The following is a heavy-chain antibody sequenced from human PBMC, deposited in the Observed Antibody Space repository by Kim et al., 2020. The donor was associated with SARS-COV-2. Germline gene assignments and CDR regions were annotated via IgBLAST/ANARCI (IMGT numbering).Heavy chain of an antibody. Sequence: SVKVSCKASGFTFTSSAVQWVRQARGQRLEWIGWIVVGSGNTNYAQKFQERVTITRDMSTSTAYMELSSLRSEDTAVYYCAAPHYDFWSGYYNGPDYYYGMDVWGQGTTVTVSS. CDR3: AAPHYDFWSGYYNGPDYYYGMDV. V-gene: IGHV1-58*01. CDR1: GFTFTSSA. CDR2: IVVGSGNT. J-gene: IGHJ6*02. D-gene: IGHD3-3*01.